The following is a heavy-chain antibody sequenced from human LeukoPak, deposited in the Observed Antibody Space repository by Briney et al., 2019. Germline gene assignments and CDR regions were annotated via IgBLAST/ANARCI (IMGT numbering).Heavy chain of an antibody. D-gene: IGHD6-13*01. V-gene: IGHV3-30*03. CDR1: GFTFSSYG. CDR3: ASGRQLGY. J-gene: IGHJ4*02. Sequence: LAGGSLRLSCAASGFTFSSYGMHWVRQAPGKGLEWVAVISYDGSNKYYADSVKGRFTITRDNSKNTLYLQMNSLRAEDTAVYYCASGRQLGYWGQGTLVTVSS. CDR2: ISYDGSNK.